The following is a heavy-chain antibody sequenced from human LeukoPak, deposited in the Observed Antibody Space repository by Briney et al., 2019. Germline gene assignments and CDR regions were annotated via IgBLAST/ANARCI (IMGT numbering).Heavy chain of an antibody. CDR1: GGSFSGYY. Sequence: SETLSLTCAVHGGSFSGYYWSWIRQPPGKGLEWIGEINHSGSTNYNPSLKSRVTISVDTSKNQFSLKLSSVTAADTAVYYCARETSSGWYLAFDYWGQGTLVTVSS. D-gene: IGHD6-13*01. CDR3: ARETSSGWYLAFDY. CDR2: INHSGST. J-gene: IGHJ4*02. V-gene: IGHV4-34*01.